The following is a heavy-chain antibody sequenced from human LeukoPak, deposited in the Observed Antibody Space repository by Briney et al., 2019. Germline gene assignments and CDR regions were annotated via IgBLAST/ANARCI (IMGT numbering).Heavy chain of an antibody. CDR2: IIPIFGTA. D-gene: IGHD6-6*01. CDR3: ARDLAYSSSSGSLLRDY. Sequence: GASVKVSCKASGGIFSSYAISWVRQAPGQGLEWMGRIIPIFGTANYAQKFQGRVTITTDESTSTAYMELSSLRSEDTAVYYCARDLAYSSSSGSLLRDYWGQGTLVTVSS. J-gene: IGHJ4*02. V-gene: IGHV1-69*05. CDR1: GGIFSSYA.